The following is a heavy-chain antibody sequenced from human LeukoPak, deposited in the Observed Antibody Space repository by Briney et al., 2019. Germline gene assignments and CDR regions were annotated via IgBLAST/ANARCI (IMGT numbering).Heavy chain of an antibody. CDR2: ISSCSSYI. CDR1: GFTFSIYS. CDR3: ARDRFSLYYYDSSGYYRGYFQH. V-gene: IGHV3-21*01. J-gene: IGHJ1*01. D-gene: IGHD3-22*01. Sequence: GGSLRLSCAAYGFTFSIYSMNWVRQAQGKGLEWVSSISSCSSYIYYADSVKGRFTLSRDNRKHSLYMQMDRLRAADTAVYYCARDRFSLYYYDSSGYYRGYFQHWGQGTLVTVSS.